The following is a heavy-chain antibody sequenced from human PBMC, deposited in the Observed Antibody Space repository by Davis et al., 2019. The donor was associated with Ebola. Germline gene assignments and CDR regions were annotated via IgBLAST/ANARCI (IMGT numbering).Heavy chain of an antibody. Sequence: GGSLRLSCAASGFTFSIFAMNWVRQAPGKGLEWISFTYSDGDTYYSDSVKGRFTIPRDNSKNTVWLQMNSLRAEDTAIYYCAKDLGEVLGCFDYWGQGTLVTVFS. CDR2: TYSDGDT. V-gene: IGHV3-23*01. D-gene: IGHD3-16*01. J-gene: IGHJ4*02. CDR1: GFTFSIFA. CDR3: AKDLGEVLGCFDY.